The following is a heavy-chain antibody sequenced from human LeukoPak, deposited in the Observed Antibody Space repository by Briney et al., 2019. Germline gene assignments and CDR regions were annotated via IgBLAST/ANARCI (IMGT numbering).Heavy chain of an antibody. D-gene: IGHD3-22*01. CDR1: GFTFSSYT. CDR3: ARTYYYDRSGYYDNWFDP. CDR2: LSYDGSND. J-gene: IGHJ5*02. Sequence: GWSLRLSCAASGFTFSSYTMHWVRQAPGKGLEWISLLSYDGSNDYYADSVKGRFSISRDNSRNTLYLQMDSVRAEDTAVYYCARTYYYDRSGYYDNWFDPWGQGTLVTVAS. V-gene: IGHV3-30-3*01.